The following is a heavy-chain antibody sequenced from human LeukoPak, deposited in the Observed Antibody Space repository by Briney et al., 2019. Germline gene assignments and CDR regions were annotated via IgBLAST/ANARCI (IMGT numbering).Heavy chain of an antibody. V-gene: IGHV4-59*08. CDR1: GGSISSYY. Sequence: SETLSLTCTVSGGSISSYYWSWIRQPPGKGLEWIGYIYYSGSTNYNPSLKSRVTISVDTSKNQFSLKLSSVTAADTAVYYCAGHVPRLALYSSGWFNFDYWGQGTLVTVSS. CDR3: AGHVPRLALYSSGWFNFDY. D-gene: IGHD6-19*01. J-gene: IGHJ4*02. CDR2: IYYSGST.